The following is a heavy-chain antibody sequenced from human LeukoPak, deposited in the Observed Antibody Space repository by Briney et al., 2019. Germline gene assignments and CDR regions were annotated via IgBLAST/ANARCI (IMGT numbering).Heavy chain of an antibody. J-gene: IGHJ3*02. CDR3: ARGSITVVPAFDI. D-gene: IGHD4-23*01. CDR1: GGSIGAYY. Sequence: PSETLSLTCTVSGGSIGAYYWSWIRQPPGKGLERIACIYYSGATNYNPSLKSRGTISVDTSKNQFSLKLTSVTAADTAVYYCARGSITVVPAFDIWGQGTMVTVSS. V-gene: IGHV4-59*12. CDR2: IYYSGAT.